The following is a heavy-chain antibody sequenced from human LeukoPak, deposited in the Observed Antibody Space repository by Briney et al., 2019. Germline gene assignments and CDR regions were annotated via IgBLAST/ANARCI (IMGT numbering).Heavy chain of an antibody. J-gene: IGHJ4*02. Sequence: SETLSLTCTVSGGSISSSGYYWGWIRQPPGKGLEWIGNIYYVGSTYYNPSLNSRVTISVDTSKNQFSLKLNSVTAADTAIYYCARSKRGPNFYFDYWGQGTLVTVSS. D-gene: IGHD5-24*01. CDR2: IYYVGST. CDR3: ARSKRGPNFYFDY. CDR1: GGSISSSGYY. V-gene: IGHV4-39*07.